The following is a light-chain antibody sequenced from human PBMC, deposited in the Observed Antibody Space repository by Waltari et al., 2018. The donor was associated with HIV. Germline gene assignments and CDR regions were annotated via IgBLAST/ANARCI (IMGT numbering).Light chain of an antibody. CDR3: NSRDSSGNHLYWV. CDR2: AKN. V-gene: IGLV3-19*01. J-gene: IGLJ3*02. CDR1: SLRNYF. Sequence: SSVLTQDPAVSVALGQPVRITCQGDSLRNYFASWYKQKPGQAPVLVMYAKNSRPPGIPNRFSGSNSGNTASLTITGAQAEDEADYYCNSRDSSGNHLYWVFGGGTKLTVL.